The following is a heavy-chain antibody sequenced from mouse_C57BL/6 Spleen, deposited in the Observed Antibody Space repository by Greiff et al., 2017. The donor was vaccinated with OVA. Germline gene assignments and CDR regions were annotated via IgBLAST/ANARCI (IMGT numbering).Heavy chain of an antibody. Sequence: QVQLQQPGAELVMPGASVKLSCKASGYTFTSYWMHWVKQRPGQGLEWIGEIDPSDSYTNYNQKFKGKSTLTVDKSSSTAYMQLSSLTSEDSAVYYCARGAYYGYDGGFAYWGQGTLVTVSA. J-gene: IGHJ3*01. V-gene: IGHV1-69*01. CDR3: ARGAYYGYDGGFAY. CDR1: GYTFTSYW. CDR2: IDPSDSYT. D-gene: IGHD2-9*01.